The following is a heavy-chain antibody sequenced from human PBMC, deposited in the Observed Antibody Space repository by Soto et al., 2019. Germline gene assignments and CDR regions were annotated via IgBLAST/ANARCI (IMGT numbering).Heavy chain of an antibody. D-gene: IGHD6-13*01. CDR3: ARPSSTYAHDAFDI. J-gene: IGHJ3*02. V-gene: IGHV3-33*01. CDR2: IWYDGSNK. Sequence: PGGSLRLSCAASGFTFSSYGMHWVRQAPGKGLEWVAVIWYDGSNKYYADSVKGRFTISRDNSKNTLYLQMNSLRAEDTAVYYCARPSSTYAHDAFDIWGQGTMVT. CDR1: GFTFSSYG.